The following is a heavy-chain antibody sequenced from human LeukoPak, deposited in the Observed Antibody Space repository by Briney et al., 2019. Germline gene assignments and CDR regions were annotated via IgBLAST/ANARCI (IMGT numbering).Heavy chain of an antibody. J-gene: IGHJ4*02. Sequence: ASVKVSCKASGGTFGNYAITWVRQAPGQGLEWMGRIIPVLGVTKYAQKFQGGVTITADKSTSTAYMEFTSLRSEDTAFYYCARGFDSSGYQDYWGQGTLVTVSS. CDR2: IIPVLGVT. D-gene: IGHD3-22*01. CDR3: ARGFDSSGYQDY. V-gene: IGHV1-69*04. CDR1: GGTFGNYA.